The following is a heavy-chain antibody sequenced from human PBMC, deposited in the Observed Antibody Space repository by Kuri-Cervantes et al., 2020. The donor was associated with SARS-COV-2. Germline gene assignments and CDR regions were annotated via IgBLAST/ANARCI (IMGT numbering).Heavy chain of an antibody. CDR2: ISGSGDNT. V-gene: IGHV3-23*01. CDR3: AKYLVRGGLNWFDP. Sequence: GGSLRLSCAGSGFTFSSYAMSWVRQAPTKGLEWVSAISGSGDNTYYGDSVQGRFTISRDNSKNTLYLQMNSLRAEDTAVYYCAKYLVRGGLNWFDPWGQGTQVTVSS. D-gene: IGHD3-10*02. J-gene: IGHJ5*02. CDR1: GFTFSSYA.